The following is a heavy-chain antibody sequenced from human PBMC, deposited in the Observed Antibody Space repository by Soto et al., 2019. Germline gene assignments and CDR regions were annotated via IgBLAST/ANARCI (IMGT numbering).Heavy chain of an antibody. CDR3: ARGTSCDPAGCYGMDF. V-gene: IGHV1-18*04. Sequence: GSSVKVSCKASGYTFTSYGISWVRQAPGHGLEWIGWISAYNGNTNYAQKLQGRVTMTTDTSTSTAHMELRSLRSDDTAVYYCARGTSCDPAGCYGMDFWGQGTTVTVCS. CDR1: GYTFTSYG. J-gene: IGHJ6*02. CDR2: ISAYNGNT. D-gene: IGHD2-2*01.